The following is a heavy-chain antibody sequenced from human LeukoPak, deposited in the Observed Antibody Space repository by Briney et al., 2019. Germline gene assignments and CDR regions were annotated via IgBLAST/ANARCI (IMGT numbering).Heavy chain of an antibody. Sequence: PSETLSLTCTVSGGSISSYYWSWIRRPPGKGLEWIGYIYYSGSTNYNPSLKSRVTISIDTFKNQFSLKLSSVTAADTAVYYCARLSIAALSSPYYWGQGTLVTVSS. J-gene: IGHJ4*02. CDR1: GGSISSYY. CDR3: ARLSIAALSSPYY. D-gene: IGHD6-6*01. CDR2: IYYSGST. V-gene: IGHV4-59*01.